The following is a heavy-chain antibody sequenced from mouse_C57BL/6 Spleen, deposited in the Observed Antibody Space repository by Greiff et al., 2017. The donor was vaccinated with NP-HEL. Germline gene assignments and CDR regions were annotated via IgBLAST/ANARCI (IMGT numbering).Heavy chain of an antibody. V-gene: IGHV1-59*01. CDR1: GYTFTSYW. D-gene: IGHD1-1*01. Sequence: VQLQQPGAELVRPGTSVKLSCKASGYTFTSYWMHWVKQRPGQGLEWIGVIDPSDSYTNYNQKFKGKATLTVDTSSSTAYMQLSSLTSEDSAVYYCARFDYYGSSYRYFDVWGTGTTVTVSS. CDR3: ARFDYYGSSYRYFDV. J-gene: IGHJ1*03. CDR2: IDPSDSYT.